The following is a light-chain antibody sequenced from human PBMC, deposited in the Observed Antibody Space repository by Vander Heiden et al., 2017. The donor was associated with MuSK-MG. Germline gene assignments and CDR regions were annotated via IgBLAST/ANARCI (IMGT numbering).Light chain of an antibody. J-gene: IGLJ2*01. CDR3: SSYTRSRLFV. V-gene: IGLV2-14*03. CDR2: DFS. Sequence: ALFQPALVVGPPGQSITISCTGTISNVDVFNYVPWFQQHPGKTPMLVMFDFSDRPTGVSSRFSGSGSGNTASLTISVLPTEDEADYYCSSYTRSRLFVFGRGTKLTVL. CDR1: ISNVDVFNY.